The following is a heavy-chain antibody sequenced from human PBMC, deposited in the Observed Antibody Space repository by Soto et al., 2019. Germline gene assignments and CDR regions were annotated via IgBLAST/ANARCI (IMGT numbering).Heavy chain of an antibody. D-gene: IGHD3-9*01. CDR2: IYPGDSVT. V-gene: IGHV5-51*01. J-gene: IGHJ4*02. Sequence: GESLKISCKASGYSFIDYWIGWVRQMPGRGLQWVGVIYPGDSVTRYSPSFQGQVTISVDKSINTAYLQWPSLQASDTAVYYCAANPRHDDEAIWPHWGKGTLVTVSS. CDR3: AANPRHDDEAIWPH. CDR1: GYSFIDYW.